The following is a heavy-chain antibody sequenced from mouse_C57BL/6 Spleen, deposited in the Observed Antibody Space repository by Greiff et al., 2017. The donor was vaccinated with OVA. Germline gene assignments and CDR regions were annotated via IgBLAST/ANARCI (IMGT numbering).Heavy chain of an antibody. CDR3: TTENGSSYWFSY. CDR1: GFNLKDDY. J-gene: IGHJ3*01. Sequence: VQLQQSGAELVRPGASVKLSCTASGFNLKDDYMHWVKQRPEQGLEWIGWIDPENGDTEYASKFQGKATITADTSSNTAYLQLSSLTSEDTAVYYCTTENGSSYWFSYWGQGTLGTVAA. CDR2: IDPENGDT. V-gene: IGHV14-4*01. D-gene: IGHD1-1*01.